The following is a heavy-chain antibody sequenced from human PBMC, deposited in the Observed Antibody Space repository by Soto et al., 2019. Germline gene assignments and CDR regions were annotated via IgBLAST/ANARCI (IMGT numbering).Heavy chain of an antibody. Sequence: HVQLVQSGTEVKKPGASVRVSCMVSGYPFTTYYIHWVRQAPGQGLEWMGWIDPRSGGTVYEQKFQGRVTMTGDTSICTVDMGLGAVTSDDPALYSGARVDYGIVPYCGQGSLVTVSS. J-gene: IGHJ4*02. D-gene: IGHD3-10*01. CDR1: GYPFTTYY. CDR2: IDPRSGGT. V-gene: IGHV1-2*02. CDR3: ARVDYGIVPY.